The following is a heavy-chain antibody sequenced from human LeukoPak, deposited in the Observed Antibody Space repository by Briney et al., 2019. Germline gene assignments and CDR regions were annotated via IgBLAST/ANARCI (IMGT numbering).Heavy chain of an antibody. D-gene: IGHD3-9*01. V-gene: IGHV1-2*02. CDR1: GYTFTGYY. J-gene: IGHJ4*02. Sequence: ASVKVSCKASGYTFTGYYMHWVRQAPGQGLEWMGWINPNSGGTNYAQKFQGRVTMTRDTSTSTAYMELRSLRSDDTAVYYCARDFQYYDILTGYYSLDDDYWGQGTLVTVSS. CDR3: ARDFQYYDILTGYYSLDDDY. CDR2: INPNSGGT.